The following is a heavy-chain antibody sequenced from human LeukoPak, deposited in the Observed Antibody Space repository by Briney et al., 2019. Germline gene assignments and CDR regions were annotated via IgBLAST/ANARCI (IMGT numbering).Heavy chain of an antibody. D-gene: IGHD3-10*01. V-gene: IGHV4-4*07. CDR1: GGSISSYY. CDR3: ARASYYYGSGSGPRFDP. Sequence: SETLSLTCTVSGGSISSYYWSWIRQPAGKGLEWIGRIYTSGSTNYNPSLKSRVTMSVDTSTNQFSLKLSSVTAADTDVYYCARASYYYGSGSGPRFDPWGQGTLVTVSS. CDR2: IYTSGST. J-gene: IGHJ5*02.